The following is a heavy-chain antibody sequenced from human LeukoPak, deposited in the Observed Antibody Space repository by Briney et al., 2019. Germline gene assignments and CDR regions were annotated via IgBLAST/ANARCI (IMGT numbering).Heavy chain of an antibody. CDR3: AKLGLCSSTSCYGYHDY. CDR2: ISYDGSNK. D-gene: IGHD2-2*01. Sequence: GRSLRLSCAASGFTFSSYGMHWVRQAPGKGLEWVAVISYDGSNKYYADSVKGRFTISRDNSKNTLYLQMNSLRAEGTAVYYCAKLGLCSSTSCYGYHDYWGQGTLVTVSS. CDR1: GFTFSSYG. J-gene: IGHJ4*02. V-gene: IGHV3-30*18.